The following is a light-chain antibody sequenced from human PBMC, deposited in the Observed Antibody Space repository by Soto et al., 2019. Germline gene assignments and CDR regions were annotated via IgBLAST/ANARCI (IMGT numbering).Light chain of an antibody. V-gene: IGKV3-15*01. J-gene: IGKJ1*01. CDR3: QQYNNWLRWT. Sequence: EIVMTQSPATLSVSPGERATLSCWASQGIGSNLAWYQQRPGQGPRLLIYDASTWATGIPARFSGSGSGTDFTLTISSLQSEDFAVYYCQQYNNWLRWTFGQGTKVEIK. CDR2: DAS. CDR1: QGIGSN.